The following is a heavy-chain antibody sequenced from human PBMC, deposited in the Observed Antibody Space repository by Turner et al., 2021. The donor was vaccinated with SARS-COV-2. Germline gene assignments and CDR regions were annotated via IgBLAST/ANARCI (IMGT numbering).Heavy chain of an antibody. V-gene: IGHV4-34*01. CDR1: GGSFSGYY. CDR3: ARGPRVVAPTTWFDP. D-gene: IGHD2-15*01. CDR2: INHSGST. J-gene: IGHJ5*02. Sequence: QVQLQQWGAGLLKPSETLSLPCAVYGGSFSGYYWSWIRQPPGKGLECIGEINHSGSTNYNPSLKSRVTISVDTSKNQFSLNLSSVTAADSAVYYCARGPRVVAPTTWFDPWGQGTLVTVSS.